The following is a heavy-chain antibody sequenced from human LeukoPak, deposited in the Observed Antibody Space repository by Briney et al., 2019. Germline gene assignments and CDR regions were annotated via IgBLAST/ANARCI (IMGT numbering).Heavy chain of an antibody. CDR2: IYYSGST. V-gene: IGHV4-39*07. Sequence: SETLSLTCTVSGGSISSSSYYWGWIRQPPGKGLEWIGSIYYSGSTYYNPSLKSRVTISVDTSKNQFSLKLSSVTAADTAVYYCAGLRSRVYSYEYWFDPWGQGTLVTVSS. CDR3: AGLRSRVYSYEYWFDP. CDR1: GGSISSSSYY. D-gene: IGHD5-18*01. J-gene: IGHJ5*02.